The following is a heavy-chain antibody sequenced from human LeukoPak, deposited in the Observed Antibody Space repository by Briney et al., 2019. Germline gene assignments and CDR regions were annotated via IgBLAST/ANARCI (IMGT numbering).Heavy chain of an antibody. D-gene: IGHD6-13*01. Sequence: SETLSLTCTVSGGSISSYYWSWIRQPPGKGLEWIGYIYYSGSTNYNPSLKSRVTISVDTSKNQFSLKLSSVTAADTAVYYRARAYSSSWYRYYYYYGMDVWGQGTTVTVSS. CDR2: IYYSGST. CDR3: ARAYSSSWYRYYYYYGMDV. CDR1: GGSISSYY. V-gene: IGHV4-59*01. J-gene: IGHJ6*02.